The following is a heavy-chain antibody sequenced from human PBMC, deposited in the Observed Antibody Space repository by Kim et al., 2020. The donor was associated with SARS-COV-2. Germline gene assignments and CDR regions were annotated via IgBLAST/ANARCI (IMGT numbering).Heavy chain of an antibody. Sequence: YNPSLKSRVTISVDKSKNQFSLKLSSVTAADTAVYYCASSAAAGPRAFDYWGQGTLVTVSS. J-gene: IGHJ4*02. CDR3: ASSAAAGPRAFDY. V-gene: IGHV4-4*02. D-gene: IGHD6-13*01.